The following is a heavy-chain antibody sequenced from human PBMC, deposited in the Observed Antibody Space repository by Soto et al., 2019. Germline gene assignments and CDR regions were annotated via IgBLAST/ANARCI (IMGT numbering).Heavy chain of an antibody. Sequence: QVQLQESGPGLVKPSETLSLTCSVSGGSIGSHYWTWIRQPPGKGLEWIGYVYSSGGTNYNPSLKSRVIMSVDTSKNHFSLMLNYVTTADTAMYYCAGMGPLYASTYWYFDLWGRGTLVTVSS. V-gene: IGHV4-59*11. J-gene: IGHJ2*01. D-gene: IGHD2-8*01. CDR2: VYSSGGT. CDR3: AGMGPLYASTYWYFDL. CDR1: GGSIGSHY.